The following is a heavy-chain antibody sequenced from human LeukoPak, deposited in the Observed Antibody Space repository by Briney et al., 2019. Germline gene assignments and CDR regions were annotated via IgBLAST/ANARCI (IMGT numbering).Heavy chain of an antibody. J-gene: IGHJ4*02. D-gene: IGHD3-22*01. V-gene: IGHV3-23*01. CDR1: GFTFSSHP. Sequence: AGGPLRLPCAASGFTFSSHPMSGARRAPGEGLEWFSTIRGGGVYIYYADSVKGRFTISRDNPKNTLYLQMNSLRAEDTAVYYCAKVRVSSYYDSSAYYYDGLDYWGQGTLVTVSS. CDR3: AKVRVSSYYDSSAYYYDGLDY. CDR2: IRGGGVYI.